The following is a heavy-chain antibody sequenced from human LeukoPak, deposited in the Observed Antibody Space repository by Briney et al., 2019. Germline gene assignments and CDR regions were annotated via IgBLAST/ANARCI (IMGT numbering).Heavy chain of an antibody. Sequence: GGSLRLSCAASGFTLDDYAMHWVRQAPGKGLEWVSGISWNSGSIGYADSVKGRFTISRDNAKNSLYLQMNSLRAEDTALYYCAKDIEAGVVVTAYGMDVWGQGTTVTVSS. J-gene: IGHJ6*02. CDR2: ISWNSGSI. D-gene: IGHD2-21*02. CDR3: AKDIEAGVVVTAYGMDV. V-gene: IGHV3-9*01. CDR1: GFTLDDYA.